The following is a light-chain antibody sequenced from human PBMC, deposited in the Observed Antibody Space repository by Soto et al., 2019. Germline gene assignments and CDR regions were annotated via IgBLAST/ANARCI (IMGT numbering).Light chain of an antibody. V-gene: IGKV1-39*01. J-gene: IGKJ2*01. CDR2: AAS. Sequence: DIQMTQSTSSLSASVGDRVTITCRASQSISSYLNWYQQKPGKAPKLLIYAASSLQSGVPSRFSGSGSGTDFSPTISSLQPEDFATYYCQQSYSTPYTVGQGTKLEIK. CDR3: QQSYSTPYT. CDR1: QSISSY.